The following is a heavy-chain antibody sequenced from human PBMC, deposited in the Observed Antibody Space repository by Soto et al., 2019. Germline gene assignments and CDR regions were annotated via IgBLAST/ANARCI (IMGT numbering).Heavy chain of an antibody. Sequence: GGSLRLSCAASGFTFSSYGMHWVRQAPGKGLEWVAVISYDGSNKYYADSVKGRFTISRDNSKNTLYLQMNSLRAEDTAVYYCAKLVTVTIKFNYWGQGTLVTVSS. J-gene: IGHJ4*02. CDR2: ISYDGSNK. CDR1: GFTFSSYG. V-gene: IGHV3-30*18. D-gene: IGHD4-4*01. CDR3: AKLVTVTIKFNY.